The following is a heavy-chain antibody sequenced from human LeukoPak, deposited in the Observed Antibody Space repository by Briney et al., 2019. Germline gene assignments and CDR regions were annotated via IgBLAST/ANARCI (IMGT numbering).Heavy chain of an antibody. CDR2: ISYDGSNK. CDR3: ARWYSGSYVYYFDY. V-gene: IGHV3-30-3*01. Sequence: PGGSLRLSCAASGFTFDDYAMHWVRQAPGKGLEGVAVISYDGSNKYYADSVKGRFTISRDNSKNTLYLQMNSLRAEDTAVYYCARWYSGSYVYYFDYWGQGTLVTVSS. CDR1: GFTFDDYA. J-gene: IGHJ4*02. D-gene: IGHD1-26*01.